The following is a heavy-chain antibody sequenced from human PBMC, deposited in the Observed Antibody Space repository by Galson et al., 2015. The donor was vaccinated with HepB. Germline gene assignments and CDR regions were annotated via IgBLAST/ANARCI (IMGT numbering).Heavy chain of an antibody. CDR1: GFTFSSYA. V-gene: IGHV3-23*01. CDR2: ISGSGGST. J-gene: IGHJ3*02. D-gene: IGHD3-10*01. Sequence: SLRLSCAASGFTFSSYAMSWVRQAPGKGLEWVSAISGSGGSTYYADSVKGRFTISRDNSKNTLYLQMNSLRAEDTAVYYCARGGQGYGPGTKVRGVITKAFDIWGQGTMVTVSS. CDR3: ARGGQGYGPGTKVRGVITKAFDI.